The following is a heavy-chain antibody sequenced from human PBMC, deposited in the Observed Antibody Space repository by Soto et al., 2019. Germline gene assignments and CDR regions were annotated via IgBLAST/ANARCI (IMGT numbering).Heavy chain of an antibody. CDR2: IYSGDTDT. Sequence: QVQLVESEGGVVQPGMSLRLSCAASGFTFSYYGLHWVRQAPGKGLEWVAVIYSGDTDTYYVDSVKGRFTISRDNSKNTLYLQRNSLKAEDTAVYYCASDGRFSGFSGYSYYAMDVWGQGTTVIVSS. CDR3: ASDGRFSGFSGYSYYAMDV. J-gene: IGHJ6*02. CDR1: GFTFSYYG. V-gene: IGHV3-30*04. D-gene: IGHD3-10*01.